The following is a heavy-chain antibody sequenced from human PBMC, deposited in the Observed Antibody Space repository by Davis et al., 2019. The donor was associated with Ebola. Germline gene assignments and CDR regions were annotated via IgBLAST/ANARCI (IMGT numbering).Heavy chain of an antibody. V-gene: IGHV4-39*01. CDR2: IYYSGST. Sequence: MPGGSLRLSCTVSGGSISSSSYYWGWIRQPPGKGLEWIGSIYYSGSTYYNPSLKSRVTISVDTSKNQFSLKLSSVTAADTAVYYCARKLSGAGIAAAESTIKSFLPIAVADYFDYWGQGTLVTVSS. CDR3: ARKLSGAGIAAAESTIKSFLPIAVADYFDY. D-gene: IGHD6-13*01. CDR1: GGSISSSSYY. J-gene: IGHJ4*02.